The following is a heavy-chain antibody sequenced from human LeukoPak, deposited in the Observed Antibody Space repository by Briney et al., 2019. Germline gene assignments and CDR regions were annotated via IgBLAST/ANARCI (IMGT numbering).Heavy chain of an antibody. V-gene: IGHV3-23*01. Sequence: GGSLRLSCAASGFTFSTYAMNWVRQAPGKGLEWVSGISASGGSTYYADSVKGRFTISRDSSKNTLYLQMNSLRAEDTAVYYCAKRRGDYLHCFDYWGQGTLVTVSS. CDR2: ISASGGST. CDR1: GFTFSTYA. J-gene: IGHJ4*02. D-gene: IGHD4-17*01. CDR3: AKRRGDYLHCFDY.